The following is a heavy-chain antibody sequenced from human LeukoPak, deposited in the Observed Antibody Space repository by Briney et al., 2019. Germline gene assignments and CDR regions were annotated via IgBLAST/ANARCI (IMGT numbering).Heavy chain of an antibody. J-gene: IGHJ4*02. D-gene: IGHD5-12*01. CDR3: ARASSGYDFDY. CDR1: GFTFSSYD. CDR2: IGTAGDT. V-gene: IGHV3-13*01. Sequence: GGSLRLSCAASGFTFSSYDMHWVRQATGKGLEWVSAIGTAGDTYHPGSVKGRFTISRENAKNSLYLQMNSLRAGDTAVYYCARASSGYDFDYWGQGTLVTVSS.